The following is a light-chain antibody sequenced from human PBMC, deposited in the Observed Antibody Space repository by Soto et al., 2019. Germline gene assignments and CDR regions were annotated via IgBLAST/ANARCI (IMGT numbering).Light chain of an antibody. V-gene: IGKV3-11*01. Sequence: EIVLTQSPATLSLSPGERATLSCRASQSVSRYLAWYQHKPGRAPRLLIYDASKRATGIPARFSGRGSGTEFTLTISSLEPEDFAVYYCQQRTSSSWLTFGGGTKVEIK. CDR3: QQRTSSSWLT. CDR1: QSVSRY. CDR2: DAS. J-gene: IGKJ4*01.